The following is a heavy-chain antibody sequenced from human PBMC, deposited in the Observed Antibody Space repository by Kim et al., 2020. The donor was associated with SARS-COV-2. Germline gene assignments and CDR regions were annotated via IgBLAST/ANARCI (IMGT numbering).Heavy chain of an antibody. V-gene: IGHV3-30*04. CDR2: ISYDGSNK. J-gene: IGHJ4*02. CDR3: ARDQGIRRSPFDY. Sequence: GGSLRLSCAASGFTFSSYAMHWVRQAPGKGLEWVAVISYDGSNKYYADSVKGRFTISRDNSKNTLYLQMNSLRAEDTAVYYCARDQGIRRSPFDYWGQGTLVTVSS. CDR1: GFTFSSYA.